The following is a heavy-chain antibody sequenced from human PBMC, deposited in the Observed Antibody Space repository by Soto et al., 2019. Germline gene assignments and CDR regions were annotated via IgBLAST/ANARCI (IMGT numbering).Heavy chain of an antibody. D-gene: IGHD6-13*01. CDR2: VYNSGST. CDR3: AGCGREAVAGYTLNS. CDR1: GGSIGSNY. J-gene: IGHJ4*02. Sequence: PSETLSLTCTVSGGSIGSNYWTWIRQPPGKGLEWIGYVYNSGSTNYNPSPKSRVTISEDTSKSQFSLKLNSMTAADTAVSYCAGCGREAVAGYTLNSWGQGILVTVSS. V-gene: IGHV4-59*13.